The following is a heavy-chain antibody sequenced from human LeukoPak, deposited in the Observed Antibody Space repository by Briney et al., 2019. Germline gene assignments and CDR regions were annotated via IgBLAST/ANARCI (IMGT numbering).Heavy chain of an antibody. Sequence: GGSLRLSCAASGFIFRGYAMHWFRQAPGKGLEWVAVISNDENNKNHADSAKGRFTISRDNSKNTLYLQMNSLRAEDTAVYYCARDEWVQQLVRGSIDYWGQGTLVTVSS. CDR2: ISNDENNK. CDR1: GFIFRGYA. D-gene: IGHD6-13*01. CDR3: ARDEWVQQLVRGSIDY. V-gene: IGHV3-30*04. J-gene: IGHJ4*02.